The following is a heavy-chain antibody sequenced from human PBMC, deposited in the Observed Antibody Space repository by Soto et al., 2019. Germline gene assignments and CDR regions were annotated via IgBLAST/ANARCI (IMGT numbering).Heavy chain of an antibody. Sequence: PGESLKISCKGSGFSFTNYWISWVRQVPGKGLEWMGNIDPVDSYANYSPSFQGHVTFSVDTSISTAFLHWSSLKASDSAIYFCARIESIARSWFDPWGQGTLVTVSS. V-gene: IGHV5-10-1*01. CDR1: GFSFTNYW. D-gene: IGHD6-13*01. CDR2: IDPVDSYA. J-gene: IGHJ5*02. CDR3: ARIESIARSWFDP.